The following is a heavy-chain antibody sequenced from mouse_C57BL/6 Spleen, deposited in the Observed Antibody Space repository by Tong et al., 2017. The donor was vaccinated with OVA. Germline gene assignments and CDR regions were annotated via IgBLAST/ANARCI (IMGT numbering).Heavy chain of an antibody. CDR1: GFSLTSYG. V-gene: IGHV2-5*01. J-gene: IGHJ2*01. CDR2: IWRGGRT. Sequence: VQLQESGPGLVQPSQSLSITCTVSGFSLTSYGVHWVRQSPGKGLEWLGVIWRGGRTDYNAAFMSRLSITKDNSKGQVCFKINGPKADAPAIYYCAKNRPAEGYFDYWGQGTTLTVSS. CDR3: AKNRPAEGYFDY.